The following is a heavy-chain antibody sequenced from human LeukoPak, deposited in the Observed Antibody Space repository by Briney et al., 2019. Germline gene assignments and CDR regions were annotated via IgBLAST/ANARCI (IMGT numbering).Heavy chain of an antibody. CDR1: GFTFSSYG. D-gene: IGHD3-9*01. CDR3: AKAPEGRYFDWLLSSDYFDY. CDR2: ISYDGSNK. V-gene: IGHV3-30*18. Sequence: GGSLRLSCAASGFTFSSYGMHWVRQAPGKGLGWVAVISYDGSNKYYADSVKGRFTISRDNSKNTLYLQMNSLRAEDTAVYYCAKAPEGRYFDWLLSSDYFDYWGQGTLVTVSS. J-gene: IGHJ4*02.